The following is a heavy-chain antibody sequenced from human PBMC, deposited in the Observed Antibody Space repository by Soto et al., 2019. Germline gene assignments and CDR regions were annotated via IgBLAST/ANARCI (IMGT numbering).Heavy chain of an antibody. CDR3: ARDQPGYSYGYGLGY. CDR1: GFTFSSYS. D-gene: IGHD5-18*01. V-gene: IGHV3-21*01. J-gene: IGHJ4*02. Sequence: EVQLVESGGGLVKPGGSLRLSCAASGFTFSSYSMNWVRQAPGKGLEWVSSISSSSSDIYYADSVKGRCTISRDNAKNSLYLQMNSLRAEDTAVYYCARDQPGYSYGYGLGYWGQGTLVTVSS. CDR2: ISSSSSDI.